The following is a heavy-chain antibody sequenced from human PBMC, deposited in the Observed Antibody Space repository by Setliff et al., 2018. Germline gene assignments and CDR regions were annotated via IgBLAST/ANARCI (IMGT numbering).Heavy chain of an antibody. D-gene: IGHD3-3*01. CDR1: GGSISSSNW. V-gene: IGHV4-4*02. CDR3: AVTETYYDFWSGYYSPGAFDI. J-gene: IGHJ3*02. Sequence: SETLSLTCAVSGGSISSSNWWSWVRQPPGKGLEWIGEIYHSGSTNYNPSLKSRVTISVDKSKNQFSLKLSSVTAADTAVYYCAVTETYYDFWSGYYSPGAFDIWGQGTMVTVSS. CDR2: IYHSGST.